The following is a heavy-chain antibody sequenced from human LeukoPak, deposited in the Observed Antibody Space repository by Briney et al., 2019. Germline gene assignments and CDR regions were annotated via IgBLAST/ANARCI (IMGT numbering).Heavy chain of an antibody. CDR1: GYTFTSYG. Sequence: GASVKVSCKASGYTFTSYGISWVRQAPGQGLEWMGWISAYNGNTNYAQKLQGRVTMTTDTSTSTAYMELRSLRSDDTAVYYCARGHYDFWSGLPYYYYYMDVWGKGTMVTVSS. V-gene: IGHV1-18*01. CDR2: ISAYNGNT. D-gene: IGHD3-3*01. J-gene: IGHJ6*03. CDR3: ARGHYDFWSGLPYYYYYMDV.